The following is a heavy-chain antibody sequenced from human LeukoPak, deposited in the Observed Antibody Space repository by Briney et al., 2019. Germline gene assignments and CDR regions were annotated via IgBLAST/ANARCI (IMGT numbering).Heavy chain of an antibody. CDR3: ATYSILNAREFRY. CDR1: GFTFSSYG. Sequence: PGGSLRLSCAASGFTFSSYGMHWVRQAPGKGLEWVAVISYDGSNKYYADSVKGRFTISRDNAKNSVYLQMNSLGVDDTAVYYCATYSILNAREFRYWGQGTLVTVTS. CDR2: ISYDGSNK. D-gene: IGHD4-11*01. V-gene: IGHV3-30*03. J-gene: IGHJ1*01.